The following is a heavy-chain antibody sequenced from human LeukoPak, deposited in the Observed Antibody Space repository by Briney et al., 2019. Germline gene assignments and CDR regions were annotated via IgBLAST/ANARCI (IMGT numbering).Heavy chain of an antibody. J-gene: IGHJ3*02. CDR3: ACLTTADAFDI. CDR2: IYDSGST. Sequence: SETLSLTCTVSGYSISTGYYWDWIRQPPGKGLEWIGYIYDSGSTNCNPSLKSRVTISVDTSKNQFSLKLSSVTAADTAVYYCACLTTADAFDIWGQGTMVTVSS. D-gene: IGHD3-22*01. V-gene: IGHV4-61*01. CDR1: GYSISTGYY.